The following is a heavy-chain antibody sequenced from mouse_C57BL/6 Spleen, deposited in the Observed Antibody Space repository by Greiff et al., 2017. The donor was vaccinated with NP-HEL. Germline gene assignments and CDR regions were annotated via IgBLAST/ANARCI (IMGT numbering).Heavy chain of an antibody. CDR3: ARNSYYSNYWFAY. CDR1: GYSFTGYY. CDR2: INPSTGGT. D-gene: IGHD2-5*01. Sequence: EVQLQESGPELVKPGASVKISCKASGYSFTGYYMNWVKQSPEKSLEWIGEINPSTGGTTYNQKFKAKATLTVDKSSSTAYMQLKSLTSEVSAVYYCARNSYYSNYWFAYWGQGTLVTVSA. V-gene: IGHV1-42*01. J-gene: IGHJ3*01.